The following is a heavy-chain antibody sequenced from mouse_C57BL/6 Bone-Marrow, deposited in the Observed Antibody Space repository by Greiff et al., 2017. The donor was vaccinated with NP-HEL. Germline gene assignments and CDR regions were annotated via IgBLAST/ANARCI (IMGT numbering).Heavy chain of an antibody. CDR1: GYTFTSYW. CDR2: INPSNGGT. V-gene: IGHV1-53*01. D-gene: IGHD1-1*01. Sequence: VQLQQPGTELVKPGASVKLSCKASGYTFTSYWMHWVKQRPGQGLEWIGNINPSNGGTNYNEKFKSKATLTVDKSSSTAYMQLSSLTSEDSAVYYCARGFYGSSYSAAYWGQGTLVTVSA. J-gene: IGHJ3*01. CDR3: ARGFYGSSYSAAY.